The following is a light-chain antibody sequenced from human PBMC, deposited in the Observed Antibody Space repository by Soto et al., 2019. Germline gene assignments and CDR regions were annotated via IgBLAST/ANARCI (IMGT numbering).Light chain of an antibody. Sequence: EIVVTQSPATLSLSPGERATLSCRASQSISTYLAWYQQKPGQAPRLLIYDASNRATGIPARFSGSGSGTDFPLTISSLEPEDFQVSYCQQRSSLPLTFGGGTKVEIK. CDR2: DAS. CDR3: QQRSSLPLT. V-gene: IGKV3-11*01. J-gene: IGKJ4*01. CDR1: QSISTY.